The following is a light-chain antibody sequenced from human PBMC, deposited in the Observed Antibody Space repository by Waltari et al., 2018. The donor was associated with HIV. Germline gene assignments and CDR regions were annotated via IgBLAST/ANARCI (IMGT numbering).Light chain of an antibody. CDR2: KAS. CDR1: QSIKTW. CDR3: QQYNPYPWT. J-gene: IGKJ1*01. Sequence: EIQMTQSPSTLSAFVGDRVNITCRASQSIKTWLAWYQQKPGKAPKLLIYKASTLEIGVPSRFSGSGSGTEFTLTISSLQPDDFATYYCQQYNPYPWTFGQGTKVDIK. V-gene: IGKV1-5*03.